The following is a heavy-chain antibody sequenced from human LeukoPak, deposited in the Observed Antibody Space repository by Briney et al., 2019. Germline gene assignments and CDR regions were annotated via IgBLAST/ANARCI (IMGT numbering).Heavy chain of an antibody. CDR1: GFTFSSYG. D-gene: IGHD6-6*01. J-gene: IGHJ5*02. CDR2: IWYDGSNK. V-gene: IGHV3-33*01. Sequence: GGSLRLSCAASGFTFSSYGMHWVRQAPGKGLEWVAVIWYDGSNKYYAGSVKGRFTISRDNSKNTLYLQMNSLRAEDTAVYYCARARNSFDLWGQGTLVTVSS. CDR3: ARARNSFDL.